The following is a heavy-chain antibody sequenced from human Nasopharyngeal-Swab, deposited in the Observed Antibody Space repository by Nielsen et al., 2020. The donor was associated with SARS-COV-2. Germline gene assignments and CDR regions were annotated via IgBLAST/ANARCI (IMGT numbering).Heavy chain of an antibody. Sequence: ASVNVSCKASGYTFTGYYMHCVRQAPGQGLEWMGRNNPNSGGTNYAQKFQGRVTMTRDTSISTAYMDLSRLGSDDTAVYYCARVGELLGYYFDYWGQGTLVTVSS. D-gene: IGHD1-26*01. CDR3: ARVGELLGYYFDY. V-gene: IGHV1-2*06. CDR2: NNPNSGGT. CDR1: GYTFTGYY. J-gene: IGHJ4*02.